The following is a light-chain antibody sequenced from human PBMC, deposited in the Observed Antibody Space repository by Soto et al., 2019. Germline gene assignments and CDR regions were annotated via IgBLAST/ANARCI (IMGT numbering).Light chain of an antibody. CDR2: WAS. CDR3: QPYYSTPYT. V-gene: IGKV4-1*01. J-gene: IGKJ2*01. CDR1: QSVLYSSNNKNY. Sequence: DIVMTQSPDSLAVSLGERATINCKSSQSVLYSSNNKNYLAWYQQKPGQPPKLLIYWASTRESGVPDRFSGSGSGTDFTLTISSLQAEDVAVYSCQPYYSTPYTFGQGTKLEIK.